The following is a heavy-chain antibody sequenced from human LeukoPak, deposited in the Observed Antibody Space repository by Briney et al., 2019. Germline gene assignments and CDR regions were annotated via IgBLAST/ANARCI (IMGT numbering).Heavy chain of an antibody. V-gene: IGHV3-48*01. CDR3: ARDWEQLGGFP. CDR2: ISSTSYTI. CDR1: GFTFSSYG. Sequence: PGRSLRLSCAASGFTFSSYGMNWVRQAPGKGLEWVSYISSTSYTIYYADSVKGRFTISRDNAKNSLYLQMNSLRAEDTAVYYCARDWEQLGGFPWGQGTLVTVSS. J-gene: IGHJ5*02. D-gene: IGHD1-26*01.